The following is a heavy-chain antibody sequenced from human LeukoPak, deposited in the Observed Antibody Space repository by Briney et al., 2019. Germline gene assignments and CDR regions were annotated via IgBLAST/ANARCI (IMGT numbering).Heavy chain of an antibody. CDR2: INHSGST. CDR3: ARDRGFLDY. J-gene: IGHJ4*02. V-gene: IGHV4-34*01. CDR1: GGSFSGYY. D-gene: IGHD3-10*01. Sequence: PSETLSLTCAVYGGSFSGYYWSWIRRPPGKGLEWIGEINHSGSTNYNPSLKSRVTISVDTSKNQFSLKLSSVTAADTAVYYCARDRGFLDYWGQGTLVTVSS.